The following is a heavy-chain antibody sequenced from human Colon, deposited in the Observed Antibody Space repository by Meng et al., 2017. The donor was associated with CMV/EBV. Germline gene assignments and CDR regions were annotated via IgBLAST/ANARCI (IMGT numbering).Heavy chain of an antibody. D-gene: IGHD3-10*01. CDR3: ARGLYGSGRHQIDY. CDR2: INHSGST. J-gene: IGHJ4*02. CDR1: GGSFSGYD. V-gene: IGHV4-34*01. Sequence: QLQRWCTRLVTPSETLAPTCAAYGGSFSGYDWSWITQPPGKGLEWIGEINHSGSTNDNPSLKSRFTVYVDTSKNQFSLKLSSVTAADTAVYYCARGLYGSGRHQIDYCGQGTLVTVSS.